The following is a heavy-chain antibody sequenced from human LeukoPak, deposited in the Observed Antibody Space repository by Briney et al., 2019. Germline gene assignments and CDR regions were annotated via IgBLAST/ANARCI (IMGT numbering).Heavy chain of an antibody. CDR2: IYYSGST. J-gene: IGHJ4*02. D-gene: IGHD3-16*01. CDR1: GGSISNYY. Sequence: SGTLSLTCTVSGGSISNYYWSWIRQPPGKGLEWIGYIYYSGSTNYNPSLKSRVTMSVDTSKNQFSLKLSSVVAADTAVYYCAREHPRGEVDDFDYWGQGTLVTVSS. V-gene: IGHV4-59*01. CDR3: AREHPRGEVDDFDY.